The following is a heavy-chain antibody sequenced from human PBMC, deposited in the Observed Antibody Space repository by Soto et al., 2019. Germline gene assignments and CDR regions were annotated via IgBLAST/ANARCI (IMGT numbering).Heavy chain of an antibody. J-gene: IGHJ4*02. CDR2: ISSSSSYI. CDR3: ARGDGCSSTSCPSDY. V-gene: IGHV3-21*01. D-gene: IGHD2-2*01. CDR1: GFTFSSYS. Sequence: GGSLRLSCAASGFTFSSYSMNWVRQAPGKGLEWVSSISSSSSYIYYADSVKGRFTISRDNAKNSLYLQMNSLRAEDTAVYYCARGDGCSSTSCPSDYWGQGTLVTVSS.